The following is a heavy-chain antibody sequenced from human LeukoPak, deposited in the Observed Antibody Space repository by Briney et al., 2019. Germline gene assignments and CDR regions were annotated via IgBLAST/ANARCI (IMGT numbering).Heavy chain of an antibody. Sequence: KPSETLSLTCTVSGGSISSSSYPWGWIRQPPGKGLEWIGSVYYYGGTYYNPSLKSRVTISVDTSKNQFSLKLSSVTAADTAVYHCARHESGYPYFDYWGQGILVTVSS. CDR3: ARHESGYPYFDY. V-gene: IGHV4-39*01. CDR2: VYYYGGT. CDR1: GGSISSSSYP. D-gene: IGHD3-22*01. J-gene: IGHJ4*02.